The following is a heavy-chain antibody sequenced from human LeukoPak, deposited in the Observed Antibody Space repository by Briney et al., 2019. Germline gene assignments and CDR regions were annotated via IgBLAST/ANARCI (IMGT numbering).Heavy chain of an antibody. CDR2: IRYDGSNK. J-gene: IGHJ4*02. CDR1: GFTFSSYG. CDR3: AKEGGRDGYNKFDY. D-gene: IGHD5-24*01. V-gene: IGHV3-30*02. Sequence: GGSLRLSCAASGFTFSSYGMHWVRQTPGKGLEWVAFIRYDGSNKKYADFVKGRFTISRDNSNNTLFVQLNSLRAEDTAVYYCAKEGGRDGYNKFDYWGQGTLVTVSS.